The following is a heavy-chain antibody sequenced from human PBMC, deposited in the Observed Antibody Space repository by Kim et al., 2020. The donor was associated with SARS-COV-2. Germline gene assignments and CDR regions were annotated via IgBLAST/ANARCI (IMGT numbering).Heavy chain of an antibody. Sequence: SETLSLTCTVSGGSVSSGSYYWSWIRQPPGKGLEWIGYIYYSGSTNYNPSLKSRVTISVDTSKNQFSLKLSSVTAADTAVYYCARGTDDSSGYYYVDYYYYGMDVWGQGTTVTVSS. CDR2: IYYSGST. J-gene: IGHJ6*02. V-gene: IGHV4-61*01. D-gene: IGHD3-22*01. CDR3: ARGTDDSSGYYYVDYYYYGMDV. CDR1: GGSVSSGSYY.